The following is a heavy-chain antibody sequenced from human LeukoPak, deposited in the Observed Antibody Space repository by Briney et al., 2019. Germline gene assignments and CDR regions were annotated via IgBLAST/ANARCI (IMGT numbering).Heavy chain of an antibody. CDR3: ARSSRDHYYNYGMDV. D-gene: IGHD5-24*01. Sequence: SGPALVKPTQTLTLTCTFSGFSLRTSGMCVSWIRQPPGKALEWLARIDWDDDKYYNTSLKTRLTISKDTSKNQVVLTMTNMDPVDTATYYCARSSRDHYYNYGMDVWGQGTTVTVSS. CDR1: GFSLRTSGMC. CDR2: IDWDDDK. V-gene: IGHV2-70*11. J-gene: IGHJ6*02.